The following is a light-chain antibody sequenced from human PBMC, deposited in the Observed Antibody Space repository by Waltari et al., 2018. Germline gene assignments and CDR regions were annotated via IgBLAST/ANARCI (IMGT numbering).Light chain of an antibody. CDR3: QVWDSRSDHVV. V-gene: IGLV3-21*02. CDR1: DIGYKS. CDR2: ENC. Sequence: SYVLTQPPSVSVAPGQTARITCEGTDIGYKSVHWYHQRPGQAPVLVLHENCDRPSGIPERISGSNSVNMATLSISRVEAGDEADYYCQVWDSRSDHVVFGGGTKLTVL. J-gene: IGLJ2*01.